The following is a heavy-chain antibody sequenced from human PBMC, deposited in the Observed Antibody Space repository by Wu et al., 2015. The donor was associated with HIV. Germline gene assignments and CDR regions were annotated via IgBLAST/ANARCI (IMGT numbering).Heavy chain of an antibody. CDR2: INPKNGVT. CDR1: GDTFSNYA. CDR3: SSEHGH. V-gene: IGHV1-2*04. J-gene: IGHJ4*02. D-gene: IGHD5-24*01. Sequence: QVQLVQSGAEVKKPGSSVKVSCKASGDTFSNYAINWVRQAPGQGLEWMGWINPKNGVTRYTQKFQGWVTLTRDTSISTAYMEVNALGSDDTAVFYCSSEHGHWGQGTLVTVSS.